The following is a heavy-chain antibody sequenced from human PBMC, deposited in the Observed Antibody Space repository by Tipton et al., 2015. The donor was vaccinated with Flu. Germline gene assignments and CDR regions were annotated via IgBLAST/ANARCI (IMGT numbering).Heavy chain of an antibody. V-gene: IGHV4-59*01. J-gene: IGHJ3*02. CDR3: AKHCSGGSCSHAFDI. CDR2: IYYSGIT. D-gene: IGHD2-15*01. CDR1: GASISSYY. Sequence: TLSLTCTVSGASISSYYWSWIRQPPGKGLEWIGYIYYSGITNYNPSLKSRVTISVDTSKNQFSLRLSSVTAADMAVYYCAKHCSGGSCSHAFDIWGQGTMVTVSS.